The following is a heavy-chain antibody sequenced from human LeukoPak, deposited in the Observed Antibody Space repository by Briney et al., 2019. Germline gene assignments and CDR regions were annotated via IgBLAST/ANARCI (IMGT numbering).Heavy chain of an antibody. V-gene: IGHV4-34*01. Sequence: PSETLSLTCAVYGGSFSGYYWSWIRQPPGKGLEWIGEINHGGSTNYNPSLKSRVTISVDTSKNQFSLKLSSVTAADTAVYYCATSGYSYGSPFDYWGQGTLVTVSS. CDR2: INHGGST. CDR1: GGSFSGYY. D-gene: IGHD5-18*01. CDR3: ATSGYSYGSPFDY. J-gene: IGHJ4*02.